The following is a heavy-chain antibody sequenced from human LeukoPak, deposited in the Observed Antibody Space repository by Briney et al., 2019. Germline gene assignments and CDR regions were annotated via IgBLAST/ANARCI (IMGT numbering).Heavy chain of an antibody. V-gene: IGHV4-4*07. CDR2: IYTSGST. CDR3: ARVRSSSRTIYYYYYMDV. Sequence: SETLSLTCTVSGGSISSYYWSWIRQPAGKGLEWIGRIYTSGSTNYNPSLQSRVTMSVDTSKNQFSLKLSSVTAADTAVYYCARVRSSSRTIYYYYYMDVWGKGTTVTVSS. J-gene: IGHJ6*03. D-gene: IGHD6-13*01. CDR1: GGSISSYY.